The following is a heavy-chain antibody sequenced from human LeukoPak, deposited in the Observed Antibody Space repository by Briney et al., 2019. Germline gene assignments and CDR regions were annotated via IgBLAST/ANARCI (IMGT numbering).Heavy chain of an antibody. CDR1: GFNFSSYA. V-gene: IGHV3-23*01. CDR3: AKYDIVVVPAAMVDY. J-gene: IGHJ4*02. CDR2: ISGSGGST. D-gene: IGHD2-2*01. Sequence: GGSLRLSCAASGFNFSSYAMSWVRQAPGKGLEWVSAISGSGGSTYSADSVKGRFTISRDNSKNTLYLQMNSLRAEDTAVYYCAKYDIVVVPAAMVDYWGQGTLVTVSS.